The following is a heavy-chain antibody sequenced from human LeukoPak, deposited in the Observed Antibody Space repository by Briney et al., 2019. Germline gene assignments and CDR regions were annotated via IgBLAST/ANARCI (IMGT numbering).Heavy chain of an antibody. J-gene: IGHJ3*02. Sequence: ASVKVSCKASGYTFTGYYMHWVRQAPGQGLEWMGWINPNSGGTNYAQKFQGRVTMTRDTSISTAYMELSRLRSDDTAVYYCARGGARQQLSPDGDAFDIWGQGTMVTVSS. CDR2: INPNSGGT. V-gene: IGHV1-2*02. D-gene: IGHD6-13*01. CDR3: ARGGARQQLSPDGDAFDI. CDR1: GYTFTGYY.